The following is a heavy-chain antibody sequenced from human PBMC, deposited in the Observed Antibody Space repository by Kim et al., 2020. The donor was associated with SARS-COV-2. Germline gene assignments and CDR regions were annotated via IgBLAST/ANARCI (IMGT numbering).Heavy chain of an antibody. V-gene: IGHV3-23*01. Sequence: GGSLRLSCAASGFTFSSYAMSWVRQAPGKGLEWVSAISGSGGSTYYADSVKGRFTISRDNSKNTLYLQMNSLRAEDTAVYYCATTFRYAVAEVDDAFDIWGQGTMVTVSS. D-gene: IGHD6-19*01. CDR2: ISGSGGST. CDR1: GFTFSSYA. J-gene: IGHJ3*02. CDR3: ATTFRYAVAEVDDAFDI.